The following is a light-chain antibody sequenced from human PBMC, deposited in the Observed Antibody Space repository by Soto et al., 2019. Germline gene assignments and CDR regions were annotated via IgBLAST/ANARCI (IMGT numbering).Light chain of an antibody. CDR3: QQYDKWPRT. V-gene: IGKV3-15*01. J-gene: IGKJ1*01. CDR1: QSVSRK. Sequence: EVLMTQSPATLSVSPGERATLSCRASQSVSRKLAWYQQTRGQAPRLLIYGASTRATAVPARFSGSGSGRELTVTISNLQFEGFPIYHCQQYDKWPRTFGQGTKVEI. CDR2: GAS.